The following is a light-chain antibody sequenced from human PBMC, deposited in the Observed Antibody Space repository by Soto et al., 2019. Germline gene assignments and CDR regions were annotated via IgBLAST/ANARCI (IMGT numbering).Light chain of an antibody. CDR2: EVS. CDR3: SSYADSSPYV. V-gene: IGLV2-14*01. CDR1: SSDVGGYNY. J-gene: IGLJ1*01. Sequence: QSALTQPASVSGSPGQSITISCRGTSSDVGGYNYVSWYQQHPGKAPKLMIYEVSNRPSGVSNRFSGSKSGNTASLTIFGLQAEDEADYYCSSYADSSPYVFGTGTKLTVL.